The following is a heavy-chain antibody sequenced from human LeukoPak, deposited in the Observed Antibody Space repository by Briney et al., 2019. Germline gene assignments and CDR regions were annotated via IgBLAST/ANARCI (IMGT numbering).Heavy chain of an antibody. CDR3: ARVEVTTNGYYYMDV. CDR1: GGSISSYY. D-gene: IGHD4-17*01. V-gene: IGHV4-59*01. J-gene: IGHJ6*03. Sequence: SGTLSLTCTVSGGSISSYYWSWIRQPPGKGLEWIGYIYYSGSTNYNPSLKSRVTISVDTSKNQFSLKLSSVTAADTAVYYCARVEVTTNGYYYMDVWGKGTTVTVSS. CDR2: IYYSGST.